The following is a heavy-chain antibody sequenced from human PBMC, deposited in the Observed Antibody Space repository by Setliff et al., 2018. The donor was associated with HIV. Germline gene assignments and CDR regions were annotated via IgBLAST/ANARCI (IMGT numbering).Heavy chain of an antibody. CDR3: ATLSSNWHLDY. CDR1: GFTFSWYG. V-gene: IGHV3-30*03. J-gene: IGHJ4*02. CDR2: ISFDGSDK. Sequence: GGSLRLSCAASGFTFSWYGMDWVRQAPGKGLEWVAVISFDGSDKYYADSVKGRFTLSRDNSKNTVYLQMNSLRAEDTAVYYCATLSSNWHLDYWGQGTLVTVSS. D-gene: IGHD6-13*01.